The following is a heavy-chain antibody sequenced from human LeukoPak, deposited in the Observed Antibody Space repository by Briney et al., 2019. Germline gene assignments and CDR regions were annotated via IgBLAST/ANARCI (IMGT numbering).Heavy chain of an antibody. CDR1: LASISSGSYY. J-gene: IGHJ4*01. D-gene: IGHD1-26*01. Sequence: SETLSLTCSVSLASISSGSYYWGWVRQPAGKGLECIGRIYMSGSTTYNPSLKSRVSISINTSKHQLSLNLTSVTAADSGVYYCVGSGSFIYYFQYWGHGTLATVS. CDR3: VGSGSFIYYFQY. CDR2: IYMSGST. V-gene: IGHV4-61*02.